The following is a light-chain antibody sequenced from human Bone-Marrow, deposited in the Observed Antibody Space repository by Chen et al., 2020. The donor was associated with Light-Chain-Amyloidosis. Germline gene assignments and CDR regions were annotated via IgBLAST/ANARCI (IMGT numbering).Light chain of an antibody. V-gene: IGLV2-14*01. J-gene: IGLJ1*01. CDR2: EVT. CDR3: SSYTITNTLV. Sequence: QPDLTQPASVSGSPGQSLTLSSTGTSSDVGSNNHVSWYQQHPDTAPKLIIYEVTNRPSWVPDRFSGSKSDNTASLTISGLHTEDEAEYFCSSYTITNTLVFGSGTRVTVL. CDR1: SSDVGSNNH.